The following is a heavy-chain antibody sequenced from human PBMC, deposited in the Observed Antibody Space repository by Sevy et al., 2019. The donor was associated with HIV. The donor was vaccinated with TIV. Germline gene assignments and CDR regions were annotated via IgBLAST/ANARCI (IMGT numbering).Heavy chain of an antibody. CDR2: IKSNSYGETT. V-gene: IGHV3-15*01. CDR3: ARVRGYWGRDFQSYYVVDA. CDR1: GFTFSDAW. D-gene: IGHD5-12*01. Sequence: GGSLRLSCAASGFTFSDAWMTWVRQAPGRGLEWVGRIKSNSYGETTDYGASVKGRFATSREDSKNRLFLQMNTLKNEDSAVYYCARVRGYWGRDFQSYYVVDAWGQGTPVTVSS. J-gene: IGHJ6*02.